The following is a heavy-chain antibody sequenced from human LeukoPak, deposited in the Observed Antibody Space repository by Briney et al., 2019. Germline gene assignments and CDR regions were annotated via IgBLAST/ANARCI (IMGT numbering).Heavy chain of an antibody. CDR1: GFTFSSYA. CDR3: ARGGHYDYVWGRYRQKDGFDY. Sequence: GGSLRLSCAASGFTFSSYAMNWVRQAPGKGLEYVSSISYNGGSTYYANSVKGRFTISRDNAKNSLYLQMNSLRAEDTAVYYCARGGHYDYVWGRYRQKDGFDYWGQGTLVTVSS. D-gene: IGHD3-16*02. CDR2: ISYNGGST. V-gene: IGHV3-64*01. J-gene: IGHJ4*02.